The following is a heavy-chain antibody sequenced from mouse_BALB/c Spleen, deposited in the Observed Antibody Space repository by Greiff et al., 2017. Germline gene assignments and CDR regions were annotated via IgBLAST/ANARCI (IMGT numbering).Heavy chain of an antibody. V-gene: IGHV3-6*02. J-gene: IGHJ2*01. CDR2: ISYDGSN. D-gene: IGHD2-4*01. Sequence: EVQLQESGPGLVKPSQSLSLTCSVTGYSITSGYYWNWIRQFPGNKLEWMGYISYDGSNNYNPSLKNRISITRDTSKNQFFLKLNSVTTEDTATYYCAREGGYYDYDGDFDYWGQGTTLTVSS. CDR3: AREGGYYDYDGDFDY. CDR1: GYSITSGYY.